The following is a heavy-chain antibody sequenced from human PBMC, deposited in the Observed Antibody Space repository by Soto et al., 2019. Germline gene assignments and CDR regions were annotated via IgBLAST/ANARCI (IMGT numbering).Heavy chain of an antibody. V-gene: IGHV4-34*01. CDR1: GGSFSGYY. D-gene: IGHD3-22*01. CDR2: INHSGST. Sequence: PSETLSLTCAVYGGSFSGYYWSWIRQPPGKGLEWIGEINHSGSTNYNPSLKSRVTISVDTSKNQFSLKLSSVTAADTAVYYCARVGYYDSSGYSDYWGQGTLVT. J-gene: IGHJ4*02. CDR3: ARVGYYDSSGYSDY.